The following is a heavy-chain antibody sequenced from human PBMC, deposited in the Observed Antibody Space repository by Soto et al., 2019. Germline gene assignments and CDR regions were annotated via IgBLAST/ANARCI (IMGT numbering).Heavy chain of an antibody. CDR3: ARDGNIVVVPAAPNYYYYYGMDV. Sequence: GGSLRLSCAASGFTFSSYWMSWVRQAPGKELEWVANIKQDGSEKYYVDSVKGRFTISRDNAKNSLYLQMNSLRAEDTAVYYCARDGNIVVVPAAPNYYYYYGMDVWGQGTTVTVSS. V-gene: IGHV3-7*01. D-gene: IGHD2-2*01. CDR1: GFTFSSYW. CDR2: IKQDGSEK. J-gene: IGHJ6*02.